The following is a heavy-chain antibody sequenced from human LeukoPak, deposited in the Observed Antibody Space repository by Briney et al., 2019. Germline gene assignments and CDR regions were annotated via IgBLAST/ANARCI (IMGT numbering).Heavy chain of an antibody. V-gene: IGHV4-61*02. CDR3: ARDWGGYNPARAAFDI. J-gene: IGHJ3*02. CDR2: IYVDGRT. D-gene: IGHD5-24*01. Sequence: SQTLSLTCTVSGGSISSDSHYWSWIRQPAGKGLEWIGRIYVDGRTSYNPSLKSRVTVTIDTSRNQFSLELTSVTAADTAMYYCARDWGGYNPARAAFDIWGQGTMVTVSS. CDR1: GGSISSDSHY.